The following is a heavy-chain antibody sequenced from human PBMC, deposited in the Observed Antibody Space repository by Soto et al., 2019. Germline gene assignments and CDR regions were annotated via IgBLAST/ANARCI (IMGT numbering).Heavy chain of an antibody. V-gene: IGHV3-23*01. CDR2: ISGSGGST. Sequence: PGGSLRLSCVASGFTFSSYAMSWVRQAPGKGLEWVSAISGSGGSTYYADSVKGRFTISRDNSKNTLYLQMNSLRAEDTAVYYCAKLTPFNWNYARRFDYWGQGTLVTVSS. J-gene: IGHJ4*02. CDR3: AKLTPFNWNYARRFDY. D-gene: IGHD1-7*01. CDR1: GFTFSSYA.